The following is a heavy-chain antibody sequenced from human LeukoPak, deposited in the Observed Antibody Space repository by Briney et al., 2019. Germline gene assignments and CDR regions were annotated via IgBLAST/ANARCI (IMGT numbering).Heavy chain of an antibody. CDR3: ARARLRSTTSFYFDH. J-gene: IGHJ4*02. Sequence: GGSLRLSCSASGFTFSSFDMHWVRQAPGKGLEWMTFIRYDGNSKYYAGSVQGRFTLSRDNSKNTLYLQLDSLRGDDTAVYYCARARLRSTTSFYFDHWGQGALVTVSS. CDR1: GFTFSSFD. D-gene: IGHD1-26*01. V-gene: IGHV3-30*02. CDR2: IRYDGNSK.